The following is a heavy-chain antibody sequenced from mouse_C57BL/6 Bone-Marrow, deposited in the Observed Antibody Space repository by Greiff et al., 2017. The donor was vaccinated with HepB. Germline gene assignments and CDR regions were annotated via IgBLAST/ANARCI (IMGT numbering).Heavy chain of an antibody. CDR2: ISNGGGST. V-gene: IGHV5-12*01. Sequence: EVHLVESGGGLVQPGGSLKLSCAASGFTFSDYYMYWVRQTPQKRLEWVAYISNGGGSTYYPDTVKGRFTISRDNAKNTLYLQLSRLKSEDTAMYYCGRIYYDYDEYAMDYWGQGTSVTVSS. CDR3: GRIYYDYDEYAMDY. CDR1: GFTFSDYY. D-gene: IGHD2-4*01. J-gene: IGHJ4*01.